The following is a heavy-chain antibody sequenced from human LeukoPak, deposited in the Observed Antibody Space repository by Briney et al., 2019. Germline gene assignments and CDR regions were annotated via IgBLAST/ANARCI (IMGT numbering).Heavy chain of an antibody. D-gene: IGHD2-21*01. CDR3: ACGLRDGYYMDV. V-gene: IGHV4-59*01. CDR1: GGSISSYY. CDR2: IYYSGST. Sequence: SETLSLTCTVSGGSISSYYWSWIRQPPGKGLEWIGYIYYSGSTNYNPSLKSRVTISVDTSKNQFSLKLSSVTAADTAVYYCACGLRDGYYMDVWGKGTTVTISS. J-gene: IGHJ6*03.